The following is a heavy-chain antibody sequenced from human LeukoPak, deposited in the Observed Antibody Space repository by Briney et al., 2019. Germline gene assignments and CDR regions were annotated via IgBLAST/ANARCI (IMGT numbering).Heavy chain of an antibody. CDR3: ARHRGSREDGMDV. Sequence: PGGSLRLSCAAAGVTFSSYGMHWVRQAPGKGLEWVAVIWYDGNNKYYADFVKGRFTISRDNSKNTLYLQLNSLRAEDTAVYNCARHRGSREDGMDVWGQGTTVTVSS. V-gene: IGHV3-33*01. CDR2: IWYDGNNK. D-gene: IGHD1-26*01. CDR1: GVTFSSYG. J-gene: IGHJ6*02.